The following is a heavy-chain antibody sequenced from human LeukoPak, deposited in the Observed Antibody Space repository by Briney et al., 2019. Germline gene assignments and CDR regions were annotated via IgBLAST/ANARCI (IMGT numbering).Heavy chain of an antibody. CDR1: GFTFSSYS. D-gene: IGHD3-22*01. CDR3: ARGIQNYYDSSGYPNWFDP. Sequence: PGGSLRLSCAASGFTFSSYSMNWVRQAPGKGLEWVSSISSSSSYIYYADSVRGRFTISRDNAKNSLYLQMNSLRAEDTAVYYCARGIQNYYDSSGYPNWFDPWGQGTLATVSS. CDR2: ISSSSSYI. J-gene: IGHJ5*02. V-gene: IGHV3-21*01.